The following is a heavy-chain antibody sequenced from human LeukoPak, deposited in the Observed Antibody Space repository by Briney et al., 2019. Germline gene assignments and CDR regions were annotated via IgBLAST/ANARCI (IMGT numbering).Heavy chain of an antibody. V-gene: IGHV1-46*01. CDR2: IYPSGSIT. J-gene: IGHJ4*02. CDR3: AKAEGYDILTGLDY. CDR1: GYTFTNYY. D-gene: IGHD3-9*01. Sequence: ASVKVSCKASGYTFTNYYMHWVRQAPGQGLEWMGIIYPSGSITSYAQKFQGRVTMTRDTSTGTVYMELSSLTSDDTAVYYCAKAEGYDILTGLDYWGQGTLVTVSS.